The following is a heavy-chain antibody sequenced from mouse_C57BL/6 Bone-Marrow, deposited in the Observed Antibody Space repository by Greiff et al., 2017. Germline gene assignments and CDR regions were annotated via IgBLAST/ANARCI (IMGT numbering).Heavy chain of an antibody. Sequence: VQLQQSGAELARPGASVKLSCKASGYTFTSYGISWVKQRTGQGLEWIGEIYPRSGNTYYNEKFKGKATLTAAKSSSTAYMELRSLTSEDSAVYFCARGEVTTVDFDYWGQGTTLTVSS. CDR1: GYTFTSYG. CDR3: ARGEVTTVDFDY. J-gene: IGHJ2*01. D-gene: IGHD2-2*01. V-gene: IGHV1-81*01. CDR2: IYPRSGNT.